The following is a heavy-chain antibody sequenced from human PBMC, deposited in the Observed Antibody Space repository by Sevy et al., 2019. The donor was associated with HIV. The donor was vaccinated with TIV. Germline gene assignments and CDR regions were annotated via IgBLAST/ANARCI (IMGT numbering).Heavy chain of an antibody. Sequence: ASVKVSCETSGYTFTYYYIHWVRQAPGQGLEWMGWINPSRGGTQYAQKFQGRVSVTSDTSRRTSYMELRRLRSDDTALYYCARQVDNWFDPWGQGTPVTVSS. V-gene: IGHV1-2*02. J-gene: IGHJ5*02. CDR1: GYTFTYYY. D-gene: IGHD2-15*01. CDR2: INPSRGGT. CDR3: ARQVDNWFDP.